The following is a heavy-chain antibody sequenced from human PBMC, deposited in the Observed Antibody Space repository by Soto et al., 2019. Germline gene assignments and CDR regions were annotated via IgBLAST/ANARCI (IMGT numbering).Heavy chain of an antibody. CDR1: GFTVSSNY. V-gene: IGHV3-53*01. D-gene: IGHD3-10*01. CDR3: ARDMAVPSYYYGMDV. J-gene: IGHJ6*02. Sequence: GGSLRLSCAASGFTVSSNYMSWVRQAPGKGLEWVSVIYSGGSTYYADSVKGRFTISRDNSKNTLYLQMNSLRAEDTAVYYCARDMAVPSYYYGMDVWGQGTTVTVSS. CDR2: IYSGGST.